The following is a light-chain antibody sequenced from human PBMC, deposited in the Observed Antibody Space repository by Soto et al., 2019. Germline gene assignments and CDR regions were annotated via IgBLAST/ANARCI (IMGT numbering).Light chain of an antibody. V-gene: IGKV1-5*01. CDR2: DAS. CDR3: QQYSGYSLFT. Sequence: DIQMTQSPSTLSASVGDRVTITCRASQSISGWLAWYQQRPGKAPKLLIYDASSLESGVPSRFSASGSGTEFTLTIGGLQPDDIATYYCQQYSGYSLFTFGPGTKADIK. J-gene: IGKJ3*01. CDR1: QSISGW.